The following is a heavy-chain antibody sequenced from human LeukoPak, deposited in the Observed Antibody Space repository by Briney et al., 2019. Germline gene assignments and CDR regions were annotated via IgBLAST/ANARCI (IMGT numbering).Heavy chain of an antibody. V-gene: IGHV3-23*01. D-gene: IGHD3-22*01. CDR3: AKVGIRISLIVVVFTTADDWYFDL. CDR1: GFTFSNYA. CDR2: ISGGGGST. Sequence: PGGSLRPSCAASGFTFSNYAMSWVRQAPGKGLEWVSGISGGGGSTYYADSVKGRLTISRDNSKNTLYLQMDSLRAEDTAVYYCAKVGIRISLIVVVFTTADDWYFDLWGRGTLVTVSS. J-gene: IGHJ2*01.